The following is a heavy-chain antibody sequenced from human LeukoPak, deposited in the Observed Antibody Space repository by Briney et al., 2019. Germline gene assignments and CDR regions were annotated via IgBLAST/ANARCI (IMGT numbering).Heavy chain of an antibody. CDR2: INAGNGNT. D-gene: IGHD4-23*01. CDR1: GYTFTSYA. Sequence: GASVKVSCKASGYTFTSYAMHWVRQAPGQRLEWMGWINAGNGNTKYSQKFQGRVTITADESTSTAYMELSSLRSEDTAVYYCAPDAYYGGNSDYWGQGTLVTVSS. CDR3: APDAYYGGNSDY. J-gene: IGHJ4*02. V-gene: IGHV1-3*01.